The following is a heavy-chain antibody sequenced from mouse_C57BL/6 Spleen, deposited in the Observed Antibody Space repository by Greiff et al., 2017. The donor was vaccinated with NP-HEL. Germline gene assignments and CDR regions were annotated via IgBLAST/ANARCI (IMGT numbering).Heavy chain of an antibody. J-gene: IGHJ2*01. CDR3: ARRAGYGKNYFDY. Sequence: QVQLQQSGAELVRPGSSVKLSCKASGYTFTSYWMDWVKQRPGQGLEWIGNIYPSDSETHYNQKFKDKATLTVDKSSSTAYMQLSSLTSEDSAVYYCARRAGYGKNYFDYWGQGTTLTVSS. CDR1: GYTFTSYW. D-gene: IGHD2-2*01. V-gene: IGHV1-61*01. CDR2: IYPSDSET.